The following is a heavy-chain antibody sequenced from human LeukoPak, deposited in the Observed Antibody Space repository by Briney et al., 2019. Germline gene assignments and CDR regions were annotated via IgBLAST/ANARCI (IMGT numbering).Heavy chain of an antibody. V-gene: IGHV4-34*01. Sequence: SETLSLTCAVYGGSFSVYYWSWVRQPPRKGREWIGEINHRGSTNYHPSLKSRVTISVDTSKNQSSLKLNSVTAAATAVYYCAKSNGYGLIAIWGQGTMVTVSS. CDR3: AKSNGYGLIAI. CDR2: INHRGST. D-gene: IGHD3-22*01. J-gene: IGHJ3*02. CDR1: GGSFSVYY.